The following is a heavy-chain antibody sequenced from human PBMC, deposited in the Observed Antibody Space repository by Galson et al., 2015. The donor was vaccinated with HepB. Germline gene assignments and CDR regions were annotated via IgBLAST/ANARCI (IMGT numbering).Heavy chain of an antibody. CDR1: TFIFSTYS. Sequence: SLRLSCAASTFIFSTYSMNWVRQAPGKGLELVSYISSSSTTIYYADSVKGRFTISRNNAKNSLYLQLNSLRAEDTAVYYCDFLRGYDLKPLDYWGQGTLVTVSS. CDR2: ISSSSTTI. V-gene: IGHV3-48*04. J-gene: IGHJ4*02. CDR3: DFLRGYDLKPLDY. D-gene: IGHD5-12*01.